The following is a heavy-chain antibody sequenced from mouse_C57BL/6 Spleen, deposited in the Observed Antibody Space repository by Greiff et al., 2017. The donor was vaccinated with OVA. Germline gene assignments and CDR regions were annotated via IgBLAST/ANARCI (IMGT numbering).Heavy chain of an antibody. V-gene: IGHV1-55*01. CDR3: ARRETRGYYFDY. CDR1: GYTFTSYW. Sequence: QVQLQQPGAELVKPGASVKMSCKASGYTFTSYWITWVKQRPGQGLEWIGDIYPGSGSTNYNEKFKSKATLTVDTASSTAYMQLSSLTSEDSAVYYCARRETRGYYFDYWGQGTTLTVSS. CDR2: IYPGSGST. J-gene: IGHJ2*01. D-gene: IGHD3-1*01.